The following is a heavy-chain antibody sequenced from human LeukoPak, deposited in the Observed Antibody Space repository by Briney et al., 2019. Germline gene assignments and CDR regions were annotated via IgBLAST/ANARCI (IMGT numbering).Heavy chain of an antibody. J-gene: IGHJ3*02. CDR3: ARDPDANYYDSSGYYLRGAFDI. CDR2: INTNTGNP. Sequence: ASVKVSCKASGYTFTSYAMNWVRQAPGQGLEWMGWINTNTGNPTYAQGFTGRFVFSLDTSVSTAYLQISSLKAEDTAVYYCARDPDANYYDSSGYYLRGAFDIWGQGTMVTVSS. CDR1: GYTFTSYA. V-gene: IGHV7-4-1*02. D-gene: IGHD3-22*01.